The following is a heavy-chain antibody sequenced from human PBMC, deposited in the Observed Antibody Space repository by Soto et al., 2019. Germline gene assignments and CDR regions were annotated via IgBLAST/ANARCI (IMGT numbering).Heavy chain of an antibody. CDR1: GGSISSGGYY. CDR2: IYYSGST. CDR3: ARGTYCGGDFYSDFDY. Sequence: SETLSLTCTVSGGSISSGGYYWSWIRQHPGKGLEWIGYIYYSGSTYYNPSLKSRVTISVDTSKNQFSLKLSSVTAADTAVYYRARGTYCGGDFYSDFDYWGQGTLVTVSS. D-gene: IGHD2-21*02. V-gene: IGHV4-31*03. J-gene: IGHJ4*02.